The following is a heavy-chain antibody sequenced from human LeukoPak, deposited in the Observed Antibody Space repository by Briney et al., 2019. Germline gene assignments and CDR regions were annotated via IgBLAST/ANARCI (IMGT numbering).Heavy chain of an antibody. CDR1: GFTFSIYW. CDR3: ARGAARYYDY. J-gene: IGHJ4*02. CDR2: ICSDGGTT. Sequence: GALRLSCAASGFTFSIYWMHWVRHAPGKGVVWGSSICSDGGTTTDADSVRGRFTISRDTAKNTLYLQMTRLRAEDTAVYYCARGAARYYDYWGQGTLVTVSS. D-gene: IGHD6-6*01. V-gene: IGHV3-74*01.